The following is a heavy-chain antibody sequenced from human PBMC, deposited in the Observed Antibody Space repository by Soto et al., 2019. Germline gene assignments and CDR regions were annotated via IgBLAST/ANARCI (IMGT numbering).Heavy chain of an antibody. V-gene: IGHV6-1*01. CDR2: TYYRSKWYN. CDR3: ARGSSTNKYNWFDP. J-gene: IGHJ5*02. Sequence: SQTLSLTCVISGDSVSSNSAAWNWIRQSPSRGLEWLGRTYYRSKWYNDYAVSVKSRITINPDTSKNQFSLQLNSVTPEDTAVYYCARGSSTNKYNWFDPWGQGTLVTVSS. CDR1: GDSVSSNSAA. D-gene: IGHD2-2*01.